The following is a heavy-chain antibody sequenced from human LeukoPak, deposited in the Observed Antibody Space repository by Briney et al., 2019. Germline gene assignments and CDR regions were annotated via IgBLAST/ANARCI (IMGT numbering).Heavy chain of an antibody. CDR3: ARDLVTVTRGFDI. Sequence: PSETLSLTCVVSGDSFTGHYWTWIRQSPGKGLEWIGYISYIGSTNYNPSLKSRVTISIDTSKNQFSLKLRSVTAADTAVYYCARDLVTVTRGFDIWGQGTMVSVSS. CDR1: GDSFTGHY. V-gene: IGHV4-59*11. J-gene: IGHJ3*02. CDR2: ISYIGST. D-gene: IGHD4-17*01.